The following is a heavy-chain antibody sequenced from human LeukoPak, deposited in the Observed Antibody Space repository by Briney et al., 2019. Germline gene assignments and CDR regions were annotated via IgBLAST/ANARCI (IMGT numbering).Heavy chain of an antibody. CDR3: AKVRRLQLVY. D-gene: IGHD6-13*01. Sequence: GGSLRLSCAASGFSFRDYGMNWVRQAPGKGLEWVSAISGSGGSTYYADSVKGRFTISRDNSKNTLYLQMNSLRAEDTAVYYCAKVRRLQLVYWGQGTLVTVSS. CDR2: ISGSGGST. CDR1: GFSFRDYG. V-gene: IGHV3-23*01. J-gene: IGHJ4*02.